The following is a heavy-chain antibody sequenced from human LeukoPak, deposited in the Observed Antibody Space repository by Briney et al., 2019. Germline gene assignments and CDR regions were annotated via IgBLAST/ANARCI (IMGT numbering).Heavy chain of an antibody. CDR1: GYTLTELS. V-gene: IGHV1-24*01. CDR3: ATPHSSYNWFDP. Sequence: ASVNVSCKVSGYTLTELSMHWVRQAPGKGLEWMGGFDPEDGETIYAQKFQGRVTMTEDTSTDTAYMELSSLRSEDTAVYYCATPHSSYNWFDPWGQGTLVAVSS. CDR2: FDPEDGET. J-gene: IGHJ5*02. D-gene: IGHD6-6*01.